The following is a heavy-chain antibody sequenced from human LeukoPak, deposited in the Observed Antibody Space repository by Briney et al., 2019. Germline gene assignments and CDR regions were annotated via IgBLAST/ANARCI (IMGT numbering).Heavy chain of an antibody. CDR1: GGSISSYY. D-gene: IGHD2-21*02. Sequence: SETLSLTCTVSGGSISSYYWSWIRQPPGKGLEWIGYIYYSGSTNYNPSLKSRVTISVDTSKNQFSLKLSSVTAADTAVYYCARGPGGDGFLFDYWGQGTLVTVSS. CDR3: ARGPGGDGFLFDY. V-gene: IGHV4-59*01. J-gene: IGHJ4*02. CDR2: IYYSGST.